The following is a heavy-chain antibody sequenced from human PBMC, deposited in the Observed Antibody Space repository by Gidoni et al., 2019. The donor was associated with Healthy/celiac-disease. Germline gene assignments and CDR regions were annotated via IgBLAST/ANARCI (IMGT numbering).Heavy chain of an antibody. Sequence: QVQLVQSGAEVKKPGSSVKVSCKASGGTFSSYTISGVRQAPGQGLEWRGRIIPILGIANYAQKFQGRVTITADKSTSTAYMELSSLRSEDTAVYYCARMYTRGPGWFDPWGQGTLVTVSS. D-gene: IGHD2-8*01. CDR1: GGTFSSYT. V-gene: IGHV1-69*02. J-gene: IGHJ5*02. CDR3: ARMYTRGPGWFDP. CDR2: IIPILGIA.